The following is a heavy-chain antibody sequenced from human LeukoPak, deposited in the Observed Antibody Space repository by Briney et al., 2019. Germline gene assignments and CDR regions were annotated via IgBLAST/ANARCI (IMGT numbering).Heavy chain of an antibody. CDR3: AKGIYGDYVMAFDY. V-gene: IGHV1-2*02. CDR2: INPNSGGT. D-gene: IGHD4-17*01. J-gene: IGHJ4*02. Sequence: ASVKVSCKASGYTFTGYYMHWVRQAPGQGLEWMGWINPNSGGTNYAQKFQGRVTMTRDTSNSTAYMELSRLRSDDTAVYYCAKGIYGDYVMAFDYWGQGTLVTVSS. CDR1: GYTFTGYY.